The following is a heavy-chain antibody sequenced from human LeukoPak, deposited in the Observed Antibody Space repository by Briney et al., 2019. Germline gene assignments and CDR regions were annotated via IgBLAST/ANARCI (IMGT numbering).Heavy chain of an antibody. Sequence: PSETLSLTCAVYGGSFSGYYWSWIRQPPGKGLEWIGEINHSGSTNYNPSLKSRVTISVDTSKNQFSLKLSSVTAADTAVYYCARGYVLLWFGELRSGAFDIWGQGTMVTASS. V-gene: IGHV4-34*01. CDR2: INHSGST. J-gene: IGHJ3*02. CDR3: ARGYVLLWFGELRSGAFDI. D-gene: IGHD3-10*01. CDR1: GGSFSGYY.